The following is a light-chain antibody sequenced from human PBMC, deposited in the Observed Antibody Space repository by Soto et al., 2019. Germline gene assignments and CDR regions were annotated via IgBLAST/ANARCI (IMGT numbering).Light chain of an antibody. V-gene: IGLV1-40*01. J-gene: IGLJ1*01. CDR2: VNT. CDR3: QSYDDSLSAFV. CDR1: SSNIGAIYG. Sequence: QSVLTQPPSVSGAPGQRVTISCTGSSSNIGAIYGVHWYQQLPGTAPKLLIYVNTNRPSGVPDRFSASKSGTSASLAITGLQAEDEADYYCQSYDDSLSAFVFGTGTKVTAL.